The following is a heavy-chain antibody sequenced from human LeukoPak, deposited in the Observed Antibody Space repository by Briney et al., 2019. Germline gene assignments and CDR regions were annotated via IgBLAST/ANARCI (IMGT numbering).Heavy chain of an antibody. V-gene: IGHV4-39*07. J-gene: IGHJ4*02. CDR1: GDSLSGSSFW. CDR3: ARGSFHWLLD. Sequence: PSETLSLTCTVFGDSLSGSSFWWAWIRRPPGKGLEWIANIYYSGPTNYNPYLESRVAISVDMSNNQVSLKLRSVTAADTAVYYCARGSFHWLLDWGQGTLVTVSS. CDR2: IYYSGPT. D-gene: IGHD3-9*01.